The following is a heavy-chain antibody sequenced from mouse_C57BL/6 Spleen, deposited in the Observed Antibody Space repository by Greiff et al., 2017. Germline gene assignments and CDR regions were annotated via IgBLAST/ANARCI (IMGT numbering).Heavy chain of an antibody. Sequence: DVHLVESGGGLVKPGGSLKLSCAASGFTFSSYAMSWVRQTPEKRLEWVATISDGGSYTYYPDNVKGRFTISRDNAKNNLYLQMSHLKSEDTAMYYCARDRADGYFDVWGTGTTVTVSS. CDR1: GFTFSSYA. CDR2: ISDGGSYT. J-gene: IGHJ1*03. V-gene: IGHV5-4*01. D-gene: IGHD3-1*01. CDR3: ARDRADGYFDV.